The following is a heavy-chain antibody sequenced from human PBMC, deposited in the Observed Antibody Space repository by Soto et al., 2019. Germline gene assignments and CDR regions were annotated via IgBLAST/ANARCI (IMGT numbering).Heavy chain of an antibody. Sequence: ESGGGLVKPGGSLRLSCAASGFTFSSYSMNWVRQAPGKGLEWVSSIRSSSSHIYYADSMKGRFTISRDNAKNSLYLQMNSLRAEDTAVYYCARDRDTVMALDGFDIWGQGTMVTVSS. D-gene: IGHD5-18*01. V-gene: IGHV3-21*01. CDR3: ARDRDTVMALDGFDI. CDR2: IRSSSSHI. J-gene: IGHJ3*02. CDR1: GFTFSSYS.